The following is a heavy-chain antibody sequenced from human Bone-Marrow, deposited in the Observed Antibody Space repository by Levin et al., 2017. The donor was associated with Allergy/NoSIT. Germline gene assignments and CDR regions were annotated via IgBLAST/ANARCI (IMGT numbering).Heavy chain of an antibody. D-gene: IGHD3-10*01. Sequence: PGGSLRLSCQGSGYQFTDYWIGWVRQLPGNGLEWMGNIYPGDSETRSSPSFQGQVTISVDKSINTAYLQLDSLRASDTALYYCSRQSDEPPPYDGEWVEEHYFDYWGQGTLVTVSS. V-gene: IGHV5-51*01. CDR3: SRQSDEPPPYDGEWVEEHYFDY. CDR2: IYPGDSET. CDR1: GYQFTDYW. J-gene: IGHJ4*02.